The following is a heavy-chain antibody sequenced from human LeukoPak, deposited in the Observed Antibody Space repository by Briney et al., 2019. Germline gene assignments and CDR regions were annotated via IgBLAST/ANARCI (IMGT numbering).Heavy chain of an antibody. V-gene: IGHV3-21*01. CDR3: ARGAFYGSDN. J-gene: IGHJ4*02. CDR2: ITGTSSYI. Sequence: PGGSLRLSCAASGFTFSRYSMNWVRQAPGKGLEWVSSITGTSSYIYYADSVKGRFTISRDNAYNSLYLQMNSLRAEDAAVYYCARGAFYGSDNWGQGTLVTVSS. D-gene: IGHD3-10*01. CDR1: GFTFSRYS.